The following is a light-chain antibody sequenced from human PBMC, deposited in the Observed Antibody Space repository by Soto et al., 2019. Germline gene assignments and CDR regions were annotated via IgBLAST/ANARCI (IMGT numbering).Light chain of an antibody. CDR1: QSVSSY. CDR2: GAS. CDR3: QQYNNWPRT. J-gene: IGKJ1*01. Sequence: EILFTQSPATLSLSPGERATLSCRASQSVSSYLAWYQQKPGQAPRLLIYGASTRDTGIPARFSGRGSGTEFTLTISSLQSEDFEVYYCQQYNNWPRTFGQGTKVDIK. V-gene: IGKV3-15*01.